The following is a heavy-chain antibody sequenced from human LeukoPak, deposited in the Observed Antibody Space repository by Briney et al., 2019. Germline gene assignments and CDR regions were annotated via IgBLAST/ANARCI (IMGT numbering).Heavy chain of an antibody. Sequence: SETLSLPCTVSGDSIRNSGGFSWSWIRQHPRHGLGSLGFISYRGSTYYNPSLKSRVSMSVDTSRSQFSLRLTSVTDEDTAVYYCARISQSSGGFYYWGQGTLVTVSS. J-gene: IGHJ4*02. CDR3: ARISQSSGGFYY. CDR2: ISYRGST. V-gene: IGHV4-31*02. CDR1: GDSIRNSGGFS. D-gene: IGHD2-15*01.